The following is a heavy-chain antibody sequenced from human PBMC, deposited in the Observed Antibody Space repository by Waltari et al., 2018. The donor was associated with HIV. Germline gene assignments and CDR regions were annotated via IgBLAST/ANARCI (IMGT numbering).Heavy chain of an antibody. Sequence: QVKLIQSGAEAKKTGASGKVSCKVFGYTLTELSMHWVRQAPGKGLEWMGGFDPEDDETIYAQKFQGRVTMTEDTSTDSAYMELSSLTSEDTAVYYCATGGGTTSIQLYDLDVWGQGTTVTVSS. CDR3: ATGGGTTSIQLYDLDV. D-gene: IGHD1-26*01. CDR2: FDPEDDET. CDR1: GYTLTELS. J-gene: IGHJ6*02. V-gene: IGHV1-24*01.